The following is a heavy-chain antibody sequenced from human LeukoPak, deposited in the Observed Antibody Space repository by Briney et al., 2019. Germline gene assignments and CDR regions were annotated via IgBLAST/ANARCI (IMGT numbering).Heavy chain of an antibody. D-gene: IGHD3-16*02. CDR2: IDPSDSYT. CDR1: GYSFTSYW. V-gene: IGHV5-10-1*01. Sequence: GESLKISCKGSGYSFTSYWISWVRQMPGKGLEWMGRIDPSDSYTNYSPSFQGHVTISADKSISTAYLQWSSLNASDTAMYYCARRADSLPGSHRMPYLDHWGPGTLVTASP. CDR3: ARRADSLPGSHRMPYLDH. J-gene: IGHJ4*01.